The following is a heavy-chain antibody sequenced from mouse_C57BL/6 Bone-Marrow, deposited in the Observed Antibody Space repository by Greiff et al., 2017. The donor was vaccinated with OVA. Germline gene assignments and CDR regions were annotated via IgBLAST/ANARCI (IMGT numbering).Heavy chain of an antibody. D-gene: IGHD1-1*01. J-gene: IGHJ4*01. V-gene: IGHV5-17*01. CDR3: ARDYGSSYDYYAMDY. CDR1: GFTFSDYG. Sequence: EVKVVESGGGLVKPGGSLKLSCAASGFTFSDYGMHWVRQAPEKGLEWVAYISSGSSTIYYADTVKGRFTISRDNAKNTLFLQMTSLRSEDTAMYYCARDYGSSYDYYAMDYWGQGTSVTVSS. CDR2: ISSGSSTI.